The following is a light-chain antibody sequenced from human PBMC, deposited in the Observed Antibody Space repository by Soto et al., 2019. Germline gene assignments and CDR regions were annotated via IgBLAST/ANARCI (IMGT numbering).Light chain of an antibody. J-gene: IGKJ2*01. CDR1: QSVSSSY. Sequence: EIVLTQSPGTLSLSPGERATLSCRASQSVSSSYLAWYQQKPGQAPRLLIYGASSRATGIPDRFSGSGSGPDFTLSISSLEPEDFAVYYCQQYGSSPYTLGQGTKLEIK. CDR2: GAS. V-gene: IGKV3-20*01. CDR3: QQYGSSPYT.